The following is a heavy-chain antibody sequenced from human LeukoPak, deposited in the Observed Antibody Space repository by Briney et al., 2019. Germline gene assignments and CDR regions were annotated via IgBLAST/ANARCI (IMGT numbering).Heavy chain of an antibody. CDR3: ASSTVTRTDYFDS. V-gene: IGHV3-23*01. Sequence: PGGSLTLSCAASGFTSSSYAMSWVRQAPGKGLEWVSAISGSGGSTYYADSVSGRFTISRDNSKNTLYLQMNSLRAEDTAVYYCASSTVTRTDYFDSWGQGTLVTVSS. J-gene: IGHJ4*02. D-gene: IGHD4-17*01. CDR2: ISGSGGST. CDR1: GFTSSSYA.